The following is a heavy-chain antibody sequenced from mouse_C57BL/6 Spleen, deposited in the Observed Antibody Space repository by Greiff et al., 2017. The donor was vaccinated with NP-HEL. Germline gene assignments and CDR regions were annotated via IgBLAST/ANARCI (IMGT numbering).Heavy chain of an antibody. J-gene: IGHJ1*03. CDR2: ISNKANGYTT. V-gene: IGHV7-3*01. CDR1: GFTFTDYY. CDR3: ASSCGPWYFDV. Sequence: EVKVVESGGGLVQPGGSLSLSCAASGFTFTDYYMSWVRPTPGKALEWFGFISNKANGYTTEYSASVKGRFTISRDKSQSILYLQMNAQRAEDSATYYCASSCGPWYFDVWGTGTTVTVSS.